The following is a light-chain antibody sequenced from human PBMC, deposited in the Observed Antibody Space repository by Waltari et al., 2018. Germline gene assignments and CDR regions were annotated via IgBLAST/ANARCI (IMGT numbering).Light chain of an antibody. Sequence: EIVLTPSPGTLSLSPGERATLSCRGSQSVSSSYLAWYQQKPGQAPRILIHGASNRATGIPDRFSGSGSGTDFTLTISRLEPEDFAVYYCQKYGSSPWTFGQGTKVEIK. CDR1: QSVSSSY. J-gene: IGKJ1*01. V-gene: IGKV3-20*01. CDR3: QKYGSSPWT. CDR2: GAS.